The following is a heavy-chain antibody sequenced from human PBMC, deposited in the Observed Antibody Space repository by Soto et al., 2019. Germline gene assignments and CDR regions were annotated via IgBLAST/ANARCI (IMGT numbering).Heavy chain of an antibody. CDR1: GGSISSYY. CDR3: ARGRVIAAAPRIGGWFDP. J-gene: IGHJ5*02. V-gene: IGHV4-59*12. D-gene: IGHD6-13*01. CDR2: IYYSGST. Sequence: SETLSLTCTVSGGSISSYYWSWIRQPPGKELQYIGYIYYSGSTNYNPSLKSRVTISVDTSKNQFSLKLSSVTAADTAVYYCARGRVIAAAPRIGGWFDPWGQGTLVTVSS.